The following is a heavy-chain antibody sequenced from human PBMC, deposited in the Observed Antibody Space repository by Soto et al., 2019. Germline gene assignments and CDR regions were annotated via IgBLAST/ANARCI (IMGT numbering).Heavy chain of an antibody. Sequence: QVQLQQWGAGLLKPSETLSLTCAVYGGSFSGYYWSWIRQPPGKGLEWIGEINHSGSTNYNPSLXGRVTIAVDTXXNXFXXKLSSVSAADTAVYYWARGRNGGVVGAKARNWFDPWGQGTLVTVSS. J-gene: IGHJ5*02. V-gene: IGHV4-34*01. D-gene: IGHD2-15*01. CDR1: GGSFSGYY. CDR3: ARGRNGGVVGAKARNWFDP. CDR2: INHSGST.